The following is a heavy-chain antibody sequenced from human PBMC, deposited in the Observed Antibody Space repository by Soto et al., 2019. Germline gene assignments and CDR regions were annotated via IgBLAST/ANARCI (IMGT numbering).Heavy chain of an antibody. V-gene: IGHV3-7*01. J-gene: IGHJ4*02. CDR3: ARVYFKYDY. CDR2: IKEDGSEK. Sequence: GGSLRLSCAASGFTFSNYAMTWVRQAPGKGLEWVANIKEDGSEKYYVDSVKGRFTISRDNAKNSLYLQMNSLRAEDTAVYYCARVYFKYDYWGQGTLVTVSS. D-gene: IGHD3-10*01. CDR1: GFTFSNYA.